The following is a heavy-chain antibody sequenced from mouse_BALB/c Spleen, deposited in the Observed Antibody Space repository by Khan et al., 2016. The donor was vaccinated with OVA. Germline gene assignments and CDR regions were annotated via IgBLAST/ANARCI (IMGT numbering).Heavy chain of an antibody. V-gene: IGHV1-7*01. CDR2: INPSTGYT. CDR1: GFTFINYW. J-gene: IGHJ2*01. Sequence: QVQLQQSGAELAKPGASVKMSCKASGFTFINYWIPWIQQRPGQGLEWIGYINPSTGYTEYNQNFKDKATLTADISSSTAYMQLSSLTSEDSAVFYSARRGRRGDFDYWGQGTTLTVSS. CDR3: ARRGRRGDFDY.